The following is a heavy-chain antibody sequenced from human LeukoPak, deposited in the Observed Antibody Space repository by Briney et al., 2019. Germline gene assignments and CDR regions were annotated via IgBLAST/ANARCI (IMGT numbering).Heavy chain of an antibody. CDR1: IFTFCDYH. Sequence: GVSVTLPCAASIFTFCDYHMRRLPQAPGQGGVWVSYISSGGSTIYYADSVKGRITISRDNAKNSLYLHMKRLRVEDTAVYYCARVGLRFLEWLLPGRFDYWGQGTLVTVSS. V-gene: IGHV3-11*04. CDR3: ARVGLRFLEWLLPGRFDY. J-gene: IGHJ4*02. CDR2: ISSGGSTI. D-gene: IGHD3-3*01.